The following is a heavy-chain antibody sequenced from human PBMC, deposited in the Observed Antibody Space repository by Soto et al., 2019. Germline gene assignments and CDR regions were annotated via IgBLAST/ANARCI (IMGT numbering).Heavy chain of an antibody. J-gene: IGHJ4*02. CDR3: ARDGRLRWLVSEGVGYFDY. Sequence: SETLSLTCAVSGVSISSGGYSWSWIRQPPGKGLEWIGYIYHSESTYYNPSLKSRVTISVDRSKNQCSLKLSSVTAADTAVYYCARDGRLRWLVSEGVGYFDYWGQGTLVTVSS. V-gene: IGHV4-30-2*01. CDR1: GVSISSGGYS. CDR2: IYHSEST. D-gene: IGHD4-17*01.